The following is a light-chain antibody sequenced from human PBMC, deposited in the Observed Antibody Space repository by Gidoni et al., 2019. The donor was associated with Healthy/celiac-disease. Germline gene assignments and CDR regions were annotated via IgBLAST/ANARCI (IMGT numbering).Light chain of an antibody. CDR2: AAS. J-gene: IGKJ5*01. CDR3: QQSYSTPVT. Sequence: IQMTPSPSSLSASVGDRVTITFRASQSISSNLNWYQQKPGKAPKLLVYAASSLQSGVPARFSGSGSGTDFTRTISSLQPEDFATYYCQQSYSTPVTFGQGTRLEIK. CDR1: QSISSN. V-gene: IGKV1-39*01.